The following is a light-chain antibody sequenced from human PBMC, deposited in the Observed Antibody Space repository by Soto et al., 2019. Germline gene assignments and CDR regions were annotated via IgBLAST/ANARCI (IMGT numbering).Light chain of an antibody. CDR2: SNN. J-gene: IGLJ1*01. V-gene: IGLV1-44*01. Sequence: QSVLTQPPSASGTPGQRVTISCSGSSSNIGSNTVNWYQQLPGTAPKLLIHSNNQRPSGVPDRFSGSKSGTSASLAISGLQSEDEADYYCAAWGDSLNGLDVFGTGTQLTVL. CDR3: AAWGDSLNGLDV. CDR1: SSNIGSNT.